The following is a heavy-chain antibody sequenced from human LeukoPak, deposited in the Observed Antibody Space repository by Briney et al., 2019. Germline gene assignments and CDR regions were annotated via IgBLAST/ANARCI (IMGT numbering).Heavy chain of an antibody. CDR1: GFTFSSYS. J-gene: IGHJ4*02. V-gene: IGHV3-48*01. D-gene: IGHD3-3*01. Sequence: GGFLRLSCAASGFTFSSYSMNWVRQAPGKGLEWVSYISSRSSTIYYADSVKGRFTISRDNAKNSLYLQMNSLRAEDTAVYYCAREAMNTYYDFWSGPDPIDYWGQGTLVTVSS. CDR2: ISSRSSTI. CDR3: AREAMNTYYDFWSGPDPIDY.